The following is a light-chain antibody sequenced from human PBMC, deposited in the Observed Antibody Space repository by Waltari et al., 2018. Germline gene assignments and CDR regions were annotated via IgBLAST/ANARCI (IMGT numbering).Light chain of an antibody. CDR2: WAS. CDR3: QQYYSLPLT. J-gene: IGKJ4*01. V-gene: IGKV4-1*01. Sequence: DIVMTQSPDSLAVSLGERATIHCQSSQTVLSSSNNKNYLTWYQQKPGQPPKLLVYWASTRESGVPDRFSGSGSGTDFTLTISSLQAEDVAVYFCQQYYSLPLTFGGGTKVEIK. CDR1: QTVLSSSNNKNY.